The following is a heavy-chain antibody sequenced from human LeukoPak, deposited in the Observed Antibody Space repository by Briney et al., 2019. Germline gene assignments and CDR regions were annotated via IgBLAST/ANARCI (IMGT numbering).Heavy chain of an antibody. CDR1: GFTFSSYG. D-gene: IGHD2-8*01. CDR2: FTGSGGST. CDR3: AKGLTYAGINFDY. Sequence: GGSLRLSCAASGFTFSSYGISWVRQAPGKGLEWVSGFTGSGGSTEYADSVKGRFTISRDNSKNTLYLQMNSLRAEDTAVYYCAKGLTYAGINFDYWGQGTLVTVSS. J-gene: IGHJ4*02. V-gene: IGHV3-23*01.